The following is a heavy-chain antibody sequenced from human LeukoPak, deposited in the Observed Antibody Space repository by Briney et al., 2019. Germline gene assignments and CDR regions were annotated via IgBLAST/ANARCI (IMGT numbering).Heavy chain of an antibody. V-gene: IGHV3-21*01. CDR2: TDTRGNYI. D-gene: IGHD3-10*01. CDR3: ARGRSITLLLGVAMSDGFDI. J-gene: IGHJ3*02. Sequence: PGGPLTLPCRPCRFPFRNYRVHWVPEARGKALEWVSFTDTRGNYIHYGDSVKGRFIISRENAKNLVFLQMKGLRAEDTAVYYYARGRSITLLLGVAMSDGFDIWGQGAMVAVSS. CDR1: RFPFRNYR.